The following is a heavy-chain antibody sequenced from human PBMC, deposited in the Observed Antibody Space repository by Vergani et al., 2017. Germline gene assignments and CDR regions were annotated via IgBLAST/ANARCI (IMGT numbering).Heavy chain of an antibody. V-gene: IGHV3-53*02. Sequence: EVQLVETGGGLIQPGGSLRLSCAASGFTVSSNYMSWVRQAPGKGLEWVLVIYSGGSTYYADSVKGRFTISRDNSKNTLYLQMNSLRAEDTAVYYCARVANPGIAAFDYWGQGTLVTVSS. CDR2: IYSGGST. CDR3: ARVANPGIAAFDY. CDR1: GFTVSSNY. D-gene: IGHD6-13*01. J-gene: IGHJ4*02.